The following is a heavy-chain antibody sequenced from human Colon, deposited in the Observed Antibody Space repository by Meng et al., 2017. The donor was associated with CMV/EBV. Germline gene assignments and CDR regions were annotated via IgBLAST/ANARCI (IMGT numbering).Heavy chain of an antibody. CDR3: ARDALRFDYYDSSGYWN. D-gene: IGHD3-22*01. Sequence: SETLSLTCTVSGGSISSGDYYWSWIRQPPGKGLEWIGYIYYSGNTYYTPSLKSRITISVDTSKNQFSLKVNSVTAADTAVYYCARDALRFDYYDSSGYWNWGQGTLVIVSS. CDR1: GGSISSGDYY. CDR2: IYYSGNT. V-gene: IGHV4-30-4*08. J-gene: IGHJ4*02.